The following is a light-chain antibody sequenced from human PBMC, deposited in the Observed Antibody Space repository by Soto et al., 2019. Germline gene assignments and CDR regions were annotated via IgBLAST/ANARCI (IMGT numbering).Light chain of an antibody. Sequence: EIVMTQSPATLSVSPWERATLSCRASQSVSSNLACYQQKPGQAPRLLICGASTRATGIPARFSGSGSGTEFTLTISSLQSEDFAVYYCQQYNNWWTFGQGNKV. CDR3: QQYNNWWT. J-gene: IGKJ1*01. V-gene: IGKV3-15*01. CDR2: GAS. CDR1: QSVSSN.